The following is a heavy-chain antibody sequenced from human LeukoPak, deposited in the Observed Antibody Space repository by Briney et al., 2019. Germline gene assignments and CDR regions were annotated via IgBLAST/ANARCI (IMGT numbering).Heavy chain of an antibody. D-gene: IGHD1-20*01. Sequence: GGSLRLSCAASGFTFGSSWMTWGRQAPGKGLEWVANINLDGSDIYYVDSVKGRFTVSRDNAKNSLFLQMNSLRAEDTAIYYCATHLNWAFDDWGQGTMVTVSS. CDR1: GFTFGSSW. V-gene: IGHV3-7*01. CDR3: ATHLNWAFDD. CDR2: INLDGSDI. J-gene: IGHJ3*01.